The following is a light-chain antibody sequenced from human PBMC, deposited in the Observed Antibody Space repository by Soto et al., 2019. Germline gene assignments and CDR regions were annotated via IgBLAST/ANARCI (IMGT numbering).Light chain of an antibody. J-gene: IGLJ1*01. CDR3: SSYTSSSTYV. CDR2: EVS. CDR1: SSDVGGYNY. Sequence: SALTQPAPVSGSPGQSITISCTGTSSDVGGYNYVSWYQQHPGKAPKLMIYEVSNRPSGVSNRFSGSKSGNTASLTISGLQAEDEADYYCSSYTSSSTYVFGTGTKVTV. V-gene: IGLV2-14*01.